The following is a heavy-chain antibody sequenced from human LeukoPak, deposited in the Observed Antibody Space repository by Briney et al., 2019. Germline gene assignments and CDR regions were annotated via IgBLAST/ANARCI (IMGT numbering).Heavy chain of an antibody. CDR1: GDSISSYY. D-gene: IGHD3-10*01. V-gene: IGHV4-59*01. CDR2: IYYSGST. Sequence: SETLSLTCTVSGDSISSYYWSWIRQPPGKGLEWVEYIYYSGSTNYNPSLKSRVTISVDTSKNQFSLTLSSVTAADTAVYYCARVEVRPMVRGVIDYWGQGTLVTVSS. CDR3: ARVEVRPMVRGVIDY. J-gene: IGHJ4*02.